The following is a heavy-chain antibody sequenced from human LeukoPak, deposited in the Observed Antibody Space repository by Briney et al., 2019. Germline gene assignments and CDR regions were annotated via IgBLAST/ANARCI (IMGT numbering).Heavy chain of an antibody. CDR3: AKIPGYCSSTSRPPPPNWFDP. J-gene: IGHJ5*02. CDR2: ISGRGGST. Sequence: GGSLRLSCAASGFTFSSYAMSWVRQAPGKGLEWVSAISGRGGSTYYADSVKGRFTISRDNSKNTLYLQMNSLRAEDTAVYYCAKIPGYCSSTSRPPPPNWFDPWGQGTLVTVSS. CDR1: GFTFSSYA. D-gene: IGHD2-2*01. V-gene: IGHV3-23*01.